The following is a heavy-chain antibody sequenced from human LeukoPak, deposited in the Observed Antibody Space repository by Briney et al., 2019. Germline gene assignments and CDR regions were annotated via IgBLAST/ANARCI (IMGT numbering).Heavy chain of an antibody. CDR3: ARSHAYYYYYYMDV. Sequence: SETLSLTCTVSGGSISSSSYYWGWIRQPPGKGLEWIGSLYHSGSTYYNPSLKSRVTISVDTSKNQFSLKLSSVTAADAALYYCARSHAYYYYYYMDVWGKGTTVTASS. V-gene: IGHV4-39*07. CDR1: GGSISSSSYY. CDR2: LYHSGST. D-gene: IGHD2-2*01. J-gene: IGHJ6*03.